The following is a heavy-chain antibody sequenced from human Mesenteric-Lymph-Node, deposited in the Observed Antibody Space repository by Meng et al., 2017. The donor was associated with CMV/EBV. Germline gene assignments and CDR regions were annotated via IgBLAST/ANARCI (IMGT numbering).Heavy chain of an antibody. CDR3: ARVYEWLLTLGYRFDP. J-gene: IGHJ5*02. D-gene: IGHD3-3*01. Sequence: GESLKISCAASGFTFSSYWMSWVRQAPGKGLEWVANIKQDGSEKYYVDSVKGRFTISRDNAKNSLYLQMNSLRAEDTAVYYCARVYEWLLTLGYRFDPWGQGTLVTVSS. CDR2: IKQDGSEK. CDR1: GFTFSSYW. V-gene: IGHV3-7*01.